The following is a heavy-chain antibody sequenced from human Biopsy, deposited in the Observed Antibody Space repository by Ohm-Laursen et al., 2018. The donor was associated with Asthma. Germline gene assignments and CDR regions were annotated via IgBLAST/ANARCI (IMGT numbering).Heavy chain of an antibody. J-gene: IGHJ4*02. D-gene: IGHD4-17*01. CDR3: ASDFPKDYVRYNFQF. CDR1: GYSLTDVS. CDR2: HDLEEGGT. Sequence: ASVKVSCKISGYSLTDVSMHWVRQAPGQGLEWMGGHDLEEGGTVNARRFQARVTMTEDTSTDTAYMELSSLSSDDTAGYYCASDFPKDYVRYNFQFWGQGTLVTVSS. V-gene: IGHV1-24*01.